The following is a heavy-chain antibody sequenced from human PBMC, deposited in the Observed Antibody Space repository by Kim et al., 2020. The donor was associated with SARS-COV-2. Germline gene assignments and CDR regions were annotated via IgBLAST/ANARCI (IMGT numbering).Heavy chain of an antibody. Sequence: GESLKISCKGSGYSFTTSWIGWVRQMPGKSLEWMGIIYPGDSDTRYSPSFQGQVTISADKSISTAYLEWSSLRASDTAVYYCASSATTSTSSPFWYWGQGTLVTVSS. CDR2: IYPGDSDT. CDR3: ASSATTSTSSPFWY. D-gene: IGHD6-6*01. CDR1: GYSFTTSW. V-gene: IGHV5-51*01. J-gene: IGHJ4*02.